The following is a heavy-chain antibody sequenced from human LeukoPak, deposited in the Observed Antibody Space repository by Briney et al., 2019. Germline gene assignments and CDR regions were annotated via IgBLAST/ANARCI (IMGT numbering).Heavy chain of an antibody. CDR2: ISGSGGST. CDR3: ANDPRELEPPNWFDP. V-gene: IGHV3-23*01. Sequence: GGSLRLSCAASGFTFSSYAMSWVRQAPGKGLEWVSAISGSGGSTYYADSVKGRFTISRDNSKNTLYLQMNSLRAEDTAVYYCANDPRELEPPNWFDPWGQGTLVTVSS. D-gene: IGHD1-1*01. J-gene: IGHJ5*02. CDR1: GFTFSSYA.